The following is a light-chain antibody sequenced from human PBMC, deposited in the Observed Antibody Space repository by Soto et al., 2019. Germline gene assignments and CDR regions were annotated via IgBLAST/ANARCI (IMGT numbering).Light chain of an antibody. J-gene: IGKJ1*01. CDR1: QSVSSN. V-gene: IGKV3-15*01. CDR2: GAS. CDR3: QQYNNWPRT. Sequence: VVMTLSPATLSVSKGERATLSCRASQSVSSNLAWYQQKPGQAPRLLIYGASTRATGIPARFSGSGSGTEFTLTISSLQSEDFAVYYCQQYNNWPRTFGQGTKVDIK.